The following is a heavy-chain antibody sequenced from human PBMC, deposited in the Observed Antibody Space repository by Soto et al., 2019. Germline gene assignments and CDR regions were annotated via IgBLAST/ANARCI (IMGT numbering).Heavy chain of an antibody. CDR3: ARGIATGQLDP. J-gene: IGHJ5*02. V-gene: IGHV1-3*01. CDR2: INPDNGNT. CDR1: GYTFTSYT. Sequence: ASVKVSCKASGYTFTSYTMNWLRQAPGQRLEWMGWINPDNGNTKSSQKFQDRVIITSDTSASTAYMDLSSLRSEDTAVYYCARGIATGQLDPWGQGTLVTVSS. D-gene: IGHD2-15*01.